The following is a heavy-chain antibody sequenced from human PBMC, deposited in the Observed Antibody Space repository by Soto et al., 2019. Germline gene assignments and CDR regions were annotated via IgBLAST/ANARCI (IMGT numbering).Heavy chain of an antibody. CDR2: IIPTLGIA. J-gene: IGHJ1*01. CDR1: GGTFSSYT. V-gene: IGHV1-69*02. D-gene: IGHD2-15*01. CDR3: ARCRGSSCHTAEYFQH. Sequence: QLQLMQSGAELKKPGSSVKVSCKAPGGTFSSYTISWVRQAPGQGLEWMGRIIPTLGIANYAQKFQARVTITADKSTSTADLEQSSLRSEDTAVYYCARCRGSSCHTAEYFQHWGQGTLVAVSS.